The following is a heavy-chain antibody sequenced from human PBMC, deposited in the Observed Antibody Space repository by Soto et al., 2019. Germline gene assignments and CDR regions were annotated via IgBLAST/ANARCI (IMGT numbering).Heavy chain of an antibody. D-gene: IGHD3-3*01. J-gene: IGHJ4*02. CDR1: GGSISSYY. Sequence: QVQLQESGPGLVKPSETLSLTCTVSGGSISSYYWSWIRQPPGKGLEWIGYMYYSGSTNYNPSLKSRVTISIDTSRNQFSLKLSSVSAADTAVYYCARGTFGVVKDWGQGTLVTVSS. CDR3: ARGTFGVVKD. CDR2: MYYSGST. V-gene: IGHV4-59*01.